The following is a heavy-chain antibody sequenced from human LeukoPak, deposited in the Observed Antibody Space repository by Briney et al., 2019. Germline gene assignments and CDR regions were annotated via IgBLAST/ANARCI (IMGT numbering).Heavy chain of an antibody. CDR1: GFTFSNFA. J-gene: IGHJ4*02. Sequence: GGSLRLSCEASGFTFSNFAMNWVRQAPGKGLEWISFISSGGTTISYAESVRGRFTISRDNARNSLFLPMNSLRVEDTAVYYCARDLMPYVDPEYFDHWGQGTLVTVSS. CDR2: ISSGGTTI. V-gene: IGHV3-48*03. D-gene: IGHD3-9*01. CDR3: ARDLMPYVDPEYFDH.